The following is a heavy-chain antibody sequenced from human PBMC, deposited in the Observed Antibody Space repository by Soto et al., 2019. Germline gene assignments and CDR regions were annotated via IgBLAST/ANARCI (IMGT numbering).Heavy chain of an antibody. CDR1: GFTFSSYS. CDR3: ARDREIIAVAGTDYYYGMDV. J-gene: IGHJ6*02. Sequence: GGSLSLSCAASGFTFSSYSMNWVRQAPGKGLEWVSSISSSSSYIYYADSVKGRFTISRDNAKNSLYLQMNSLRAEDTAVYYCARDREIIAVAGTDYYYGMDVWGQGTTVTVSS. CDR2: ISSSSSYI. D-gene: IGHD6-19*01. V-gene: IGHV3-21*01.